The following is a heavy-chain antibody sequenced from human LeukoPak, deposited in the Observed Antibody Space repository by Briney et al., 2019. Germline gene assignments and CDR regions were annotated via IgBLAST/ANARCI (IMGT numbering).Heavy chain of an antibody. CDR2: ISGSGGST. J-gene: IGHJ4*02. D-gene: IGHD6-19*01. V-gene: IGHV3-23*01. CDR1: RFTFSSYA. Sequence: GGSLRLSCAASRFTFSSYAMSWVRQAPGKGLEWFSAISGSGGSTYYADSVKGRFTISRDNSKNTLYLQMNSLRAEDTAVYYCAKARIAVAGNHYFDFWGQGTLVTVSS. CDR3: AKARIAVAGNHYFDF.